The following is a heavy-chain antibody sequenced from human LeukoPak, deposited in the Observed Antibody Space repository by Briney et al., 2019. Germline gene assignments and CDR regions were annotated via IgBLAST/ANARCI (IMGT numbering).Heavy chain of an antibody. J-gene: IGHJ4*02. D-gene: IGHD6-19*01. Sequence: SETLSLTCTVSGGSISSSSYYWGWIRQPPGKGLEWIGSIYYSGSTYYNPSLKSRVTISVDTSKNQFSLKLSSVTAADTAVYYCARDRRRYSSGEFDYWGQGTLVTVSS. CDR1: GGSISSSSYY. CDR3: ARDRRRYSSGEFDY. CDR2: IYYSGST. V-gene: IGHV4-39*07.